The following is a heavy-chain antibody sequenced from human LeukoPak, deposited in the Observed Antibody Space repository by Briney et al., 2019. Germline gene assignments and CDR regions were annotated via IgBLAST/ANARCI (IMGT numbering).Heavy chain of an antibody. D-gene: IGHD1-26*01. CDR1: GGTFSSYA. V-gene: IGHV1-69*06. CDR3: ARRRWEPSYHDAFDI. CDR2: IIPIFGTA. Sequence: SVKVSCKASGGTFSSYAISWVRQAPGQGLEWMGGIIPIFGTANYAQKFQGRVTITADKSTSTAYMELSSLRSEDTAVYYCARRRWEPSYHDAFDIWGQGTMVTVSS. J-gene: IGHJ3*02.